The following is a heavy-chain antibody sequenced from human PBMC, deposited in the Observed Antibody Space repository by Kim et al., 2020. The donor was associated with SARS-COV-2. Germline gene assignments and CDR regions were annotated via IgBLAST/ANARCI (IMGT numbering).Heavy chain of an antibody. CDR1: GFTFITYV. V-gene: IGHV3-23*01. CDR2: ISGSGGGT. Sequence: GGSLRLSCAASGFTFITYVMSWVRQAPGKGLEWVSGISGSGGGTYYVDSVKGRFTISRDNSKNTLYLQMNSLRAEDTAVYYCAFRADSGQEDWGQGTLVTVSS. CDR3: AFRADSGQED. D-gene: IGHD6-19*01. J-gene: IGHJ4*02.